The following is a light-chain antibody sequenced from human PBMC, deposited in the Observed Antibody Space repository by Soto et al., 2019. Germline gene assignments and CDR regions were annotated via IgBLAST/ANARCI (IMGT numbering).Light chain of an antibody. CDR1: QSISSW. V-gene: IGKV1-5*03. Sequence: DIQMTQSPSTLSASVGDRVTITCRASQSISSWLVWYQQKPGKAPKLLIYKASSLESGVPSRFSGSGSGTEFTRIISSLQPDDFATYYCQQYNSYSIFTFGPGTKVDIK. CDR3: QQYNSYSIFT. CDR2: KAS. J-gene: IGKJ3*01.